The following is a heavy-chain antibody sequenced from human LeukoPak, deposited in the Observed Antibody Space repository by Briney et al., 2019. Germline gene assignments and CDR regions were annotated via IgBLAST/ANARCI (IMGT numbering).Heavy chain of an antibody. CDR3: ARDGYSYGPFDY. V-gene: IGHV3-23*01. CDR1: GFTFNTYG. Sequence: PGGSLRLSCAASGFTFNTYGMSWVRQAPGKGLEWVSGISGSGGATYYADSVKGRFTISRDNAKNSLYLQMNSLRAADTALYYCARDGYSYGPFDYWGQGTLVTVSS. D-gene: IGHD5-18*01. CDR2: ISGSGGAT. J-gene: IGHJ4*02.